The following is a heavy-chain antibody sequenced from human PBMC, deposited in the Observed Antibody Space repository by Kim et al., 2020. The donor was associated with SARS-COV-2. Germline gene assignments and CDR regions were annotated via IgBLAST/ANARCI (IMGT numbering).Heavy chain of an antibody. D-gene: IGHD3-10*01. V-gene: IGHV1-2*02. J-gene: IGHJ4*02. Sequence: NYAQKFKGRVTMTRDTSISTAYMELSRLRSDDTAVYYCARELAGRGGFDYWGQGTLVTVSS. CDR3: ARELAGRGGFDY.